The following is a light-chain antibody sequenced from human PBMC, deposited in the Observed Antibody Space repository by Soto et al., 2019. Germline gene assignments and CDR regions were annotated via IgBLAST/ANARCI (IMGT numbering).Light chain of an antibody. J-gene: IGLJ2*01. CDR3: SSYTRGRSLVI. CDR1: SSDVGGYNY. V-gene: IGLV2-14*03. Sequence: QSALTQPASVSGSPGQSITISCTGTSSDVGGYNYVSWYQHHPGKAPKLMIYDVSNRPSGVSNRFSGSKSGNTASLTISGLQAEDEADYYCSSYTRGRSLVILGGGTKLTVL. CDR2: DVS.